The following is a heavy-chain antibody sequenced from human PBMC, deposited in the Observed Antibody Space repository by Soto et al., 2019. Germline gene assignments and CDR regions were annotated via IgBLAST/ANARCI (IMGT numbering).Heavy chain of an antibody. D-gene: IGHD3-22*01. CDR2: IIPIFGTA. CDR1: GGTFSSYA. J-gene: IGHJ5*02. V-gene: IGHV1-69*06. CDR3: AGDLTYYYDSSGRNWFDP. Sequence: VQLVQSGAEVKKPGSSVKVSCKASGGTFSSYAISWVRQAPGQGLAWMGGIIPIFGTANYAQKFQGRVTITADKSTSTAYMELSSLRSEDTAVYYCAGDLTYYYDSSGRNWFDPWGQGTLVTVSS.